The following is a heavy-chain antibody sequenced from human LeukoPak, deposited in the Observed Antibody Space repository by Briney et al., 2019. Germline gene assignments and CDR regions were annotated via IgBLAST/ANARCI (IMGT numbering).Heavy chain of an antibody. CDR1: GGSISSSSYY. V-gene: IGHV4-39*01. D-gene: IGHD3-10*01. Sequence: PSETLSLTCTVSGGSISSSSYYWGWIRQPPGKGLEWIGSIYYSGSTYYNPSLKSRVTISVDTSKNQFSLKLSSVTAGDTAVYYCARHEGTGELLWDYYYGMDVWGQGTTVTVSS. CDR2: IYYSGST. CDR3: ARHEGTGELLWDYYYGMDV. J-gene: IGHJ6*02.